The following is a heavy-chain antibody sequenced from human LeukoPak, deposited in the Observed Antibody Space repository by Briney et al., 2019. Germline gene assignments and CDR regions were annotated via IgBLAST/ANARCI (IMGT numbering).Heavy chain of an antibody. D-gene: IGHD4-17*01. CDR2: IKSKTAGGTT. CDR1: GFILSNAW. CDR3: TTDGPASAAYGGYPFDY. V-gene: IGHV3-15*01. Sequence: GGSLRLSCPASGFILSNAWMSCVRQAPGKGMGWVGRIKSKTAGGTTDYAAPVKGRFTISRDDSKNTLYLQMNSLKTEDTALYYCTTDGPASAAYGGYPFDYWGQGTLVTVSS. J-gene: IGHJ4*02.